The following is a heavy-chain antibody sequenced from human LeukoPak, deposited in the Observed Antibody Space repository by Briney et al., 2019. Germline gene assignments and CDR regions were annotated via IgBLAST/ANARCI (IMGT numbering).Heavy chain of an antibody. D-gene: IGHD3-10*01. J-gene: IGHJ4*02. Sequence: PSETLSLTCAVYGGSFSGYYWSWIRQPPGKGLEWIGEINHSGSTNYNPSLKSRVTISVDTSKNQFSLKLSSVTAADTAVYYCARLPLYGSGSYYNVNFDYWGQGTLVTVSS. CDR1: GGSFSGYY. CDR2: INHSGST. V-gene: IGHV4-34*01. CDR3: ARLPLYGSGSYYNVNFDY.